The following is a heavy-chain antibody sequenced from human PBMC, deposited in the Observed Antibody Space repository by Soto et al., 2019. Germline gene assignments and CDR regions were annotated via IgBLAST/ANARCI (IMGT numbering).Heavy chain of an antibody. V-gene: IGHV3-30*15. Sequence: GGSLRLSCAASGFTFSSYAMHWVRQAPGKGLEWVAVISHDGSITYYSDSVKGRFTMSRDNSNNTLFLQMSSLRSEDTAIYYCAKDEYWESHFYYFMDLWGRGTAVTVSS. D-gene: IGHD1-26*01. CDR1: GFTFSSYA. CDR2: ISHDGSIT. J-gene: IGHJ6*03. CDR3: AKDEYWESHFYYFMDL.